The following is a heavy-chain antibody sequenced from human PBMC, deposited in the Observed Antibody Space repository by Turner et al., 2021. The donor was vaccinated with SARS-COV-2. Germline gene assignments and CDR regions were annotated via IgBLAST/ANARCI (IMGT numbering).Heavy chain of an antibody. Sequence: QVPLQQWGAGLLKPSATLSLTCAVYGGSFSGYYWSWISQPPGKGLEWIGEINHSGSTNYNLSLKSRVTISVDTSKNQFSLNLSSVTAADTAVYYCARGGGYSYDALDYWGQGTLVTVSS. J-gene: IGHJ4*02. CDR3: ARGGGYSYDALDY. D-gene: IGHD5-18*01. CDR1: GGSFSGYY. CDR2: INHSGST. V-gene: IGHV4-34*01.